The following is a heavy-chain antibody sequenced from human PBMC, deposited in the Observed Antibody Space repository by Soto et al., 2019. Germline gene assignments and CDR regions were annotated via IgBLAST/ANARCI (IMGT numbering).Heavy chain of an antibody. CDR1: GFTFSSYA. D-gene: IGHD2-8*01. Sequence: GGSLRLSCAASGFTFSSYAMSWVRQAPGKGLEWVSAISGSGGSTYYADSVKGRFTISRDNSKNTLYLQMNSLRAEDTAVYYCAKEPSKFTNGVHYYFDYWGQGTLVTVSS. CDR3: AKEPSKFTNGVHYYFDY. J-gene: IGHJ4*02. CDR2: ISGSGGST. V-gene: IGHV3-23*01.